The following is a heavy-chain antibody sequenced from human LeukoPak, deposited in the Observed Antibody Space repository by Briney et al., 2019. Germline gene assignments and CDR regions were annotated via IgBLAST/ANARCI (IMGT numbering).Heavy chain of an antibody. D-gene: IGHD2-15*01. CDR1: GGSISSHY. V-gene: IGHV4-59*08. Sequence: SETLSLTCTVSGGSISSHYWNWIRQPPGKGLEWIGYISYSGSTNYNPSLKSRVTMSLDTSKKHFSLKLTSVTAADTAVYYCARLLGYCSGGSCYPRWFAPWGQGTLVTVSS. J-gene: IGHJ5*02. CDR2: ISYSGST. CDR3: ARLLGYCSGGSCYPRWFAP.